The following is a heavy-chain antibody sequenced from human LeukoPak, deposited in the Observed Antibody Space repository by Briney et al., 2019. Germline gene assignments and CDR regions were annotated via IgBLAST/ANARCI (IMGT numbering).Heavy chain of an antibody. D-gene: IGHD3-22*01. Sequence: ASVEVSCKASGYPFTSCYMHWVRQAPGQGVEWMGIINPRGGSISYAQKFQGRVTMTRDTSTSTVYMELSSLRSEDTAVYYCARDAPYDTSGYYFDYWGQGTLVTVSS. CDR1: GYPFTSCY. CDR3: ARDAPYDTSGYYFDY. J-gene: IGHJ4*02. CDR2: INPRGGSI. V-gene: IGHV1-46*01.